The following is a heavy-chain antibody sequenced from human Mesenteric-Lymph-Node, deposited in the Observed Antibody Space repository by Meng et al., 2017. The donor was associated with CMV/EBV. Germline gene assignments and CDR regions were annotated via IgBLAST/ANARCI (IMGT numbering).Heavy chain of an antibody. CDR3: AKGPWTDPHAFDI. CDR1: GFTFSNYA. Sequence: GESLKISCVASGFTFSNYAMHWVRQAPGKGLEWVAVISYDVINKYHADSVKGRFTISRDNSKNTLYLQMNSLRAEDTAVYYCAKGPWTDPHAFDIWGQGTMVTVSS. CDR2: ISYDVINK. D-gene: IGHD1-1*01. V-gene: IGHV3-30*04. J-gene: IGHJ3*02.